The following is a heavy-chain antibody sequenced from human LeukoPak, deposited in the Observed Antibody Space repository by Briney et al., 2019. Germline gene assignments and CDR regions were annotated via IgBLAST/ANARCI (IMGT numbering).Heavy chain of an antibody. Sequence: SETLSLTCAVSGYSISSGYYWGWSRPPPGKGGEGIGIIYHSGSTYYNPSVKRRVNISGDKSKNNLSVKLNCVTAADTAVYYCARRYDFWSGLSAYFDYWGQGTLVTVSS. CDR2: IYHSGST. J-gene: IGHJ4*02. V-gene: IGHV4-38-2*01. CDR1: GYSISSGYY. D-gene: IGHD3-3*01. CDR3: ARRYDFWSGLSAYFDY.